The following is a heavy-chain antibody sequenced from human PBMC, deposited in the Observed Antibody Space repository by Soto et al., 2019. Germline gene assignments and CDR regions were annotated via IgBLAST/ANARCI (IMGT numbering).Heavy chain of an antibody. CDR1: GYTFSSPG. V-gene: IGHV1-18*01. D-gene: IGHD2-8*01. Sequence: QVQLVQSGAEVKKPGASVKVSCKASGYTFSSPGVTWVRQAPGQGLEWLGWINAHSGDAKFAQNFQGRLTITTDTSPNTAYMELRSLRSDDTAVYFCACAPNEWYFDFWGQGTLVTVSS. CDR3: ACAPNEWYFDF. CDR2: INAHSGDA. J-gene: IGHJ4*02.